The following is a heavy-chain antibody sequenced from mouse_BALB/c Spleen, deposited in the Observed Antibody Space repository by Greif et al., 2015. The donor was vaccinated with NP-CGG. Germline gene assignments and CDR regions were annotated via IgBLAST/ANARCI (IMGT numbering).Heavy chain of an antibody. CDR3: ARLFAY. CDR1: GFTFSSFG. V-gene: IGHV5-17*02. CDR2: TSSGSSTI. J-gene: IGHJ2*01. Sequence: EVNVVESGGGLVQPGGSRKLSCAASGFTFSSFGMHWVRQAPEKGLEWVAYTSSGSSTIYYADTVKGRFTISRDNPKNTLFLQMTSLRSEDTAMYYCARLFAYWGQGTTLTVSS.